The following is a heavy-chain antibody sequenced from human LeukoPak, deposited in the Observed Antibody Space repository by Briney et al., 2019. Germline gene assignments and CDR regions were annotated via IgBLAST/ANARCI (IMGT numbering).Heavy chain of an antibody. V-gene: IGHV4-39*07. CDR1: GGSISSSNYY. D-gene: IGHD6-13*01. Sequence: AETPSLTCSVSGGSISSSNYYWGWIRQPPGKGLEWIGSIYYSGTTYYNPSLESRVTMSVDTSKNQFSLKLSSVTAADTAVYYCARDVPYSSSWYRDYYYYYMDVWGKGTTVTVSS. CDR2: IYYSGTT. J-gene: IGHJ6*03. CDR3: ARDVPYSSSWYRDYYYYYMDV.